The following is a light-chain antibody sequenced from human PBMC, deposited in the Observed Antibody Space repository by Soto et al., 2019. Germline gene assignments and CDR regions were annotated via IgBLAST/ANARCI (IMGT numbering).Light chain of an antibody. CDR3: QAWDSSTDVV. CDR1: KLGDKY. CDR2: QHS. V-gene: IGLV3-1*01. J-gene: IGLJ2*01. Sequence: SYELTQPPSVSESPGQTASITCSGDKLGDKYTCWYQQKPGQSPVLVIYQHSQRPSGIPERFSGSNSGNTATLTISGTQAMDEADYYCQAWDSSTDVVFGGGTQLTVL.